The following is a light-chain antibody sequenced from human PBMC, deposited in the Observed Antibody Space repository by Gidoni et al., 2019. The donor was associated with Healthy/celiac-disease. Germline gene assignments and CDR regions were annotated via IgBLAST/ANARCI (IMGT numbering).Light chain of an antibody. CDR3: CSYAGSSTFV. J-gene: IGLJ3*02. V-gene: IGLV2-23*03. CDR1: SSDVGSSNL. CDR2: EGS. Sequence: QSALTQPASVSRSPGQSITISCTGTSSDVGSSNLVSWYQQHPGKAPKLMIYEGSKRPSGVSNRFSGSKSGNTASLTISGLQAEDEADYYCCSYAGSSTFVFGGGTKLTVL.